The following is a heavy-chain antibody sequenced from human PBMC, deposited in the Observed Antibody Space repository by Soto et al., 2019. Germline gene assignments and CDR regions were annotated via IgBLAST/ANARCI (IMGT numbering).Heavy chain of an antibody. CDR1: GGSIGSGDYY. V-gene: IGHV4-30-4*01. CDR3: ARGGYYYDISGPIDY. J-gene: IGHJ4*02. CDR2: TYNSGST. D-gene: IGHD3-22*01. Sequence: TLSLTWTVAGGSIGSGDYYLSCIRHPPGKGLEWIGYTYNSGSTHYNPSLKSRITISVDTSNNQFSLKLSSVTAADTAVYFCARGGYYYDISGPIDYWGQGTMVTVSS.